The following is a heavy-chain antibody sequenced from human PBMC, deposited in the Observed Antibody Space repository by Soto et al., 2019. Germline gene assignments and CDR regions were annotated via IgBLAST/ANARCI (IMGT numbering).Heavy chain of an antibody. CDR2: ISSSSSYT. J-gene: IGHJ6*02. CDR3: ARDHLNPSNSGYDFLGYYGMDV. Sequence: QVQLVESGGGLVKPGGSLRLSCAASGFTFSDYYMSWIRQAPGKGLEWVSYISSSSSYTNYADSVKGRFTISRDNAKNSLYLQMNSLRAEDTAVYYCARDHLNPSNSGYDFLGYYGMDVWGQGTTVTVSS. D-gene: IGHD5-12*01. CDR1: GFTFSDYY. V-gene: IGHV3-11*06.